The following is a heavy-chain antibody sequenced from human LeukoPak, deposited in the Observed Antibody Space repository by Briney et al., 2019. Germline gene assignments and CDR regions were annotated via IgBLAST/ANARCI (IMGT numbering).Heavy chain of an antibody. J-gene: IGHJ4*02. CDR3: ARGESDYGDYYFDY. V-gene: IGHV3-21*01. CDR1: GFTFSSYS. CDR2: ISSSSSYI. Sequence: PGGSLRLSCAASGFTFSSYSMNWVRQAPGKGVEWVSSISSSSSYIYYADSVKGRFTISRDNAKNSLYLQMNSLRAEDTAVYYCARGESDYGDYYFDYWGQGTLVTVSS. D-gene: IGHD4-17*01.